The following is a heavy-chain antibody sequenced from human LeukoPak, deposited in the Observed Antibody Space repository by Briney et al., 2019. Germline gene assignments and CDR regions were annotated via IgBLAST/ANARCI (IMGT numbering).Heavy chain of an antibody. D-gene: IGHD2-2*01. V-gene: IGHV4-4*07. CDR1: GGSISSYY. CDR3: ARRRYCSSTSCYAVNYYFDY. J-gene: IGHJ4*02. CDR2: IYTSGST. Sequence: SETLSLTCTVSGGSISSYYWSWIRQPAGKGLEWIGRIYTSGSTNYNPSLKSRVTISVDTSKNQFSLKLSSVTAADTAVYYCARRRYCSSTSCYAVNYYFDYWGQGTLVTVSS.